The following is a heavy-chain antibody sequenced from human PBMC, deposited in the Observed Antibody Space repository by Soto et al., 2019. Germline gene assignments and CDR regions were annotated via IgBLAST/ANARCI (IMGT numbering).Heavy chain of an antibody. CDR3: ARHVSGGFYDFWSGYYSNFDY. CDR1: GGSISSSSYY. CDR2: IYYSGST. Sequence: QLQLQESGPGLVKPSETLSLTCTVSGGSISSSSYYWGWIRQPPGKGLEWIGSIYYSGSTYYNPSLKSRVTISVDTSKNQFSLKLSSVTAADTAVYYCARHVSGGFYDFWSGYYSNFDYWGQGTLVTVSS. J-gene: IGHJ4*02. D-gene: IGHD3-3*01. V-gene: IGHV4-39*01.